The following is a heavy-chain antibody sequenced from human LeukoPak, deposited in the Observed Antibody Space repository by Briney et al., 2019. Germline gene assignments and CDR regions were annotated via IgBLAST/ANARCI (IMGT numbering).Heavy chain of an antibody. CDR3: ARGFTVTHSTYAFDI. D-gene: IGHD4-11*01. Sequence: GASVKVSCKASGYTFTAHYIHWVRQAPGQGLEWMGWINPNSGGTNYAQKFQGRVTMTRDTSISTVYMELSSLRSEDAAVYYCARGFTVTHSTYAFDIWGQGTMVTVSS. CDR1: GYTFTAHY. CDR2: INPNSGGT. V-gene: IGHV1-2*02. J-gene: IGHJ3*02.